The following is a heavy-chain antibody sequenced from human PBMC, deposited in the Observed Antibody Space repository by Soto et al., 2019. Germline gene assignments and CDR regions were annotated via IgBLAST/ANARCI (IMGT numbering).Heavy chain of an antibody. D-gene: IGHD1-1*01. Sequence: ESGGGVVQPGRSPRLSCAASGFTFSSYGLHWVRQAPGKGLEWVAVISYDGNNKYYADSVKGRFTISRDNSKNTLYLQMNSLRAEDTAVYYCAKSVYNWNDGFFDYWGQGTLVTVSS. CDR2: ISYDGNNK. V-gene: IGHV3-30*18. J-gene: IGHJ4*02. CDR3: AKSVYNWNDGFFDY. CDR1: GFTFSSYG.